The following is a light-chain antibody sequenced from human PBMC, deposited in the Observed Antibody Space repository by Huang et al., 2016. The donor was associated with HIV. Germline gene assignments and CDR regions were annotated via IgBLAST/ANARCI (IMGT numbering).Light chain of an antibody. CDR1: QSIGNF. V-gene: IGKV3-11*01. J-gene: IGKJ3*01. Sequence: EIVLTQSPATLSLSPGERATLACRASQSIGNFLAWYQQKPGQAPRLLIYDASSRATGVPARFSGSGSGTDFTLTISNLESEYFAVYFCQQRSNWPFGPGTRVDIK. CDR2: DAS. CDR3: QQRSNWP.